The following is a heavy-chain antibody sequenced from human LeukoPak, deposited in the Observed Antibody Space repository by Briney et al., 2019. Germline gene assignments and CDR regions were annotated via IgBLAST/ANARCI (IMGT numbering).Heavy chain of an antibody. D-gene: IGHD1-14*01. CDR1: GFTFSNYW. J-gene: IGHJ4*02. V-gene: IGHV3-7*01. CDR2: IKQDGSEK. Sequence: GSLRLSCAASGFTFSNYWMTWVRQAPGKGLELVANIKQDGSEKYYVDSVKGRFTISRDNAKNSLYLQMNSLRAEDTAVYYCARNQRRLDYWGQGTLVNVSS. CDR3: ARNQRRLDY.